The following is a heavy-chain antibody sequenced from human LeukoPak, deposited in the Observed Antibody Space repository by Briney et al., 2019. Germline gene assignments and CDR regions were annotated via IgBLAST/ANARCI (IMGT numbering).Heavy chain of an antibody. CDR2: ISSSSRSI. V-gene: IGHV3-48*02. D-gene: IGHD3-10*01. Sequence: PRGSLRLSCAAPGFTFSSYSMNWVRQAPGKGLEWVSYISSSSRSIYYADSVKGRFTISRDNANNSLSLQMNSLRDEDTAVYYCVLGSPFDYWGQGTLVTVSS. CDR3: VLGSPFDY. J-gene: IGHJ4*02. CDR1: GFTFSSYS.